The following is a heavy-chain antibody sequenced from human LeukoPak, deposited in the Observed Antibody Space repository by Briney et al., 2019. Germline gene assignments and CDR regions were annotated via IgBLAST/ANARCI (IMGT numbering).Heavy chain of an antibody. CDR1: GGSISSYY. CDR2: IYYSGST. J-gene: IGHJ4*02. V-gene: IGHV4-59*08. CDR3: ARLGKEGYYYDSSGYYLDY. Sequence: PSETLSLTCTVSGGSISSYYWSWIRQPPGKGLEWIGYIYYSGSTNYNPSLKSRVTISVDTSKNQFSLKLSSVTAADTAVYYCARLGKEGYYYDSSGYYLDYWGQGTLVTVSS. D-gene: IGHD3-22*01.